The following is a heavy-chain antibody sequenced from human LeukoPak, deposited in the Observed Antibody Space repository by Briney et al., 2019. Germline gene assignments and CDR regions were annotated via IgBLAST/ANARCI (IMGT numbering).Heavy chain of an antibody. CDR2: INPNSGGT. CDR1: GYTFTVYY. CDR3: ARALSNWGTYYYYGMDV. D-gene: IGHD7-27*01. J-gene: IGHJ6*02. V-gene: IGHV1-2*06. Sequence: ASVKVSCTASGYTFTVYYMHWVRQAPGQGLEWMGRINPNSGGTNYAQKFQGRVTMTRDTSISTAYMELSRLRSDDTAVYYCARALSNWGTYYYYGMDVWGQGTTVTVSS.